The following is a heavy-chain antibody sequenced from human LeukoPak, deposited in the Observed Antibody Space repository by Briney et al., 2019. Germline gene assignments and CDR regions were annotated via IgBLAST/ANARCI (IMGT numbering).Heavy chain of an antibody. V-gene: IGHV1-2*02. Sequence: GASVKVSCKASGYTFTGYYLHWVRQAPGQGLQLMGWVNPNSGVTNYAQKFQGRVTITRDTSISTGYMELRRLRYDDTAVYYCARDLAVAGTPLGYWGQGALVTVSS. CDR1: GYTFTGYY. CDR3: ARDLAVAGTPLGY. CDR2: VNPNSGVT. D-gene: IGHD6-19*01. J-gene: IGHJ4*02.